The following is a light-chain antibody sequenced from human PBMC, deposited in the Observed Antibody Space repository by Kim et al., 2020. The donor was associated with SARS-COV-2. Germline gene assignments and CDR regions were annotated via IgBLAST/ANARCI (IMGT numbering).Light chain of an antibody. CDR1: SLRTYY. J-gene: IGLJ1*01. V-gene: IGLV3-19*01. Sequence: ELTQDPAVSVALGQTVSFTCQGDSLRTYYAGWYQQKPGQAPVLVIYGKNNRPSGIPDRFSGSSSGDTASLTITGAQAEDEADYYCNSRDSSGNLYVFGTGTKVTVL. CDR3: NSRDSSGNLYV. CDR2: GKN.